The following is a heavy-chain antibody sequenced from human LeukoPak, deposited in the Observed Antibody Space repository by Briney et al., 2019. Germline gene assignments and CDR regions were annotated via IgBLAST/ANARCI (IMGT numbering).Heavy chain of an antibody. CDR1: GYTLTGYY. J-gene: IGHJ4*02. D-gene: IGHD3-22*01. CDR2: INPNSGGT. Sequence: ASVKVSCKASGYTLTGYYMHWVRQAPGQGLEWMGRINPNSGGTNYAQKFQGRVTMTRDTSISTAYMELSRLRSDDTAVYYCASLDYDSSGTAVDYWGQGTLVTVSS. V-gene: IGHV1-2*06. CDR3: ASLDYDSSGTAVDY.